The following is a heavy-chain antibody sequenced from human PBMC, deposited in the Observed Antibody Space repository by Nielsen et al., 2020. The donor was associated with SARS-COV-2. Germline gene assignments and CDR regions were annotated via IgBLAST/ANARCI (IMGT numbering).Heavy chain of an antibody. CDR2: INPNSGGT. D-gene: IGHD1-7*01. Sequence: ASVKVSCKASGYTFTGYYMHWVRQAPGQGLEWMGWINPNSGGTNYAQKFQGRVTMTRDTSISTAYMELSRLRSDDTAVYYCARVELPPSYYYYGMDVWGQGTTVPSS. CDR1: GYTFTGYY. V-gene: IGHV1-2*02. J-gene: IGHJ6*02. CDR3: ARVELPPSYYYYGMDV.